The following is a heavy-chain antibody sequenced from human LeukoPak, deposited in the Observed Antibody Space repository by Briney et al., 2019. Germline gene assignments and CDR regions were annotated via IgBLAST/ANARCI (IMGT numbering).Heavy chain of an antibody. Sequence: GGSLRLSCAASASGFSLTNYAMHWVRQAPGKGLEWVAHLRFDGTTKWHSDPVQGRFTISRDNSKNTLYLQMNSLRAEDTAVYXXXKDLDGYGSFDIWGLGTMVTVSS. D-gene: IGHD5-24*01. J-gene: IGHJ3*02. CDR2: LRFDGTTK. CDR1: GFSLTNYA. CDR3: XKDLDGYGSFDI. V-gene: IGHV3-30*02.